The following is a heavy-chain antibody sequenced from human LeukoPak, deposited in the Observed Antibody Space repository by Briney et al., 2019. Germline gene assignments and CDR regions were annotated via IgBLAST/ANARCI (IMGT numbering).Heavy chain of an antibody. CDR3: AREVPAAMGRYYYYYYMDV. CDR2: MNPNSGNT. CDR1: GYTFTSSD. J-gene: IGHJ6*03. V-gene: IGHV1-8*01. Sequence: EASVKVSCKASGYTFTSSDINWVRQATGQGLEWMGWMNPNSGNTGYAQKFQGRVTITRNTSISTAYMELSSLRSEDTAVYYCAREVPAAMGRYYYYYYMDVWGKGTTVTVSS. D-gene: IGHD2-2*01.